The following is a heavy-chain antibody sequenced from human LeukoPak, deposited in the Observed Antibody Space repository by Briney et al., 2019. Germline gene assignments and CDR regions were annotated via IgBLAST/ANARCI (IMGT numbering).Heavy chain of an antibody. J-gene: IGHJ4*02. Sequence: ASLKVSCKASGYTFTDYYMHWVRQATGHGLEWMGWIYPDSGGTNYAQKFQGRVTMTRDTSISTAYMGLSRLTSDDTAVYYCARGRSDYYLDSWGQGTLVTVSS. D-gene: IGHD3-10*01. CDR3: ARGRSDYYLDS. CDR1: GYTFTDYY. V-gene: IGHV1-2*02. CDR2: IYPDSGGT.